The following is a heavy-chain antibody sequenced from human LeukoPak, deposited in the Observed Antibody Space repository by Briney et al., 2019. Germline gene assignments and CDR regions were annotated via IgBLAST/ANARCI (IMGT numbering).Heavy chain of an antibody. CDR1: GFTFSGYW. CDR2: TNRDDSDT. J-gene: IGHJ4*02. V-gene: IGHV3-74*01. Sequence: GGSLRLSCAASGFTFSGYWMHWVRQAPGKGLVWVSRTNRDDSDTSYADSVKGRFTISRDKAKSTLYLQMNSLRVEDTAVYYCAREGVVVSAAVDYWGQGTLVTVSS. D-gene: IGHD2-2*01. CDR3: AREGVVVSAAVDY.